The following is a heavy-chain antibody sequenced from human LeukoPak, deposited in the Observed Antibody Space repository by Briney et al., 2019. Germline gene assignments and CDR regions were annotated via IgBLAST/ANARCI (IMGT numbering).Heavy chain of an antibody. D-gene: IGHD6-13*01. CDR3: ARDSSSSRYYYYYMDV. V-gene: IGHV1-69*05. CDR1: GGTFSSYA. Sequence: SVKFSCKASGGTFSSYAISWVRQAPGQGLEWMGGIIPIFGTANYAQKFQGRVTITTDESTSTAYMELSSVRSEDTVVYYCARDSSSSRYYYYYMDVWGKGTTVTVSS. CDR2: IIPIFGTA. J-gene: IGHJ6*03.